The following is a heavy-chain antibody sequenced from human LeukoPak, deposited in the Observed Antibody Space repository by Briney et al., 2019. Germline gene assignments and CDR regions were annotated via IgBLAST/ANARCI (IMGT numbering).Heavy chain of an antibody. V-gene: IGHV4-59*01. Sequence: SETLSVTCTVSGGSISSYYWSWIRQPPGKGLEWIGHIYYSGSTNYNPSLKSRVTISVDTSKNQFSLKLSSVTAADTAVYYCARVGLIAAAIGPFDPWGQGTLVTVSS. CDR2: IYYSGST. CDR3: ARVGLIAAAIGPFDP. CDR1: GGSISSYY. D-gene: IGHD6-13*01. J-gene: IGHJ5*02.